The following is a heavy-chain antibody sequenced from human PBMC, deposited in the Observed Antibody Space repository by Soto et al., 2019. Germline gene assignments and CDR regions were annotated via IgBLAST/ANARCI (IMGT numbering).Heavy chain of an antibody. Sequence: SVKTHRKGPGFPFTHPCMQWVRQARGQSLEWIGWIVVGSGNTNYAPKFQERVTITWDKSTFTAYMELSSLRSEDTAVYYSAAEYYYGGSDPRGPIDWG. CDR1: GFPFTHPC. CDR2: IVVGSGNT. D-gene: IGHD3-22*01. J-gene: IGHJ1*01. V-gene: IGHV1-58*02. CDR3: AAEYYYGGSDPRGPID.